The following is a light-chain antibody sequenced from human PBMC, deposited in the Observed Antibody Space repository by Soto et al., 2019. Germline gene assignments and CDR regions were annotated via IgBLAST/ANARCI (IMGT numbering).Light chain of an antibody. V-gene: IGLV2-23*01. J-gene: IGLJ1*01. CDR2: EGS. CDR1: SSDVGSDNL. Sequence: QSVLTQPASVSGSPGQSITISCTGTSSDVGSDNLVSWYQQHPGKAPKLMIYEGSNRPSGVSNRFSGSKSGNTASLTISGLQAEDEADYYCCSYAGSSTYVFGTGTKVTVL. CDR3: CSYAGSSTYV.